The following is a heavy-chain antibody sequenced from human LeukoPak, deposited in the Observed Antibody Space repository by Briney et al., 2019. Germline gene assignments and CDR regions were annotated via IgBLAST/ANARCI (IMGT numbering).Heavy chain of an antibody. Sequence: KTGGSLSLFCAASGFTFSTYSMNWARQPPGKGLEWVSSISSGSSYIYYGDSVKGRFTISRDNAKNSLYLQMNSLRAEDTAVYYCARDHGSGSRNDYWGQGTLVTVSS. V-gene: IGHV3-21*01. CDR3: ARDHGSGSRNDY. CDR1: GFTFSTYS. J-gene: IGHJ4*02. D-gene: IGHD3-10*01. CDR2: ISSGSSYI.